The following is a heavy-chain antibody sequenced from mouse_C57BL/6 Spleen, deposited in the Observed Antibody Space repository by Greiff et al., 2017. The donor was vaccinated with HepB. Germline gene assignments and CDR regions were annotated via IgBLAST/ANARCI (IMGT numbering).Heavy chain of an antibody. CDR3: ARGPVRRGYYYAMDY. Sequence: QVQLQQSGAELVRPGSSVKLSCKASGYTFTSYWMHWVKQRPIQGLEWIGNIDPSDSETHYNQKFKDKATLTVDKSSSTAYMQLSSLTSEDSAVYYCARGPVRRGYYYAMDYWGQGTSVTVSS. CDR1: GYTFTSYW. J-gene: IGHJ4*01. V-gene: IGHV1-52*01. CDR2: IDPSDSET.